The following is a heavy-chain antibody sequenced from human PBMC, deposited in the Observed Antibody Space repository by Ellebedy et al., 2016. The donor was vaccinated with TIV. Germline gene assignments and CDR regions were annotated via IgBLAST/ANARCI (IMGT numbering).Heavy chain of an antibody. CDR3: ARLRVGASMPTDY. D-gene: IGHD1-26*01. Sequence: MPSETLSLTCTVSGDSISRGGYYWGCIRQHPGKGLEWTGSIYYSGETLYNPSLKSRATVSSEKSMNRFSLRLTSVTAADTAVYYCARLRVGASMPTDYWGPGTLVTVSS. CDR2: IYYSGET. CDR1: GDSISRGGYY. V-gene: IGHV4-31*03. J-gene: IGHJ4*01.